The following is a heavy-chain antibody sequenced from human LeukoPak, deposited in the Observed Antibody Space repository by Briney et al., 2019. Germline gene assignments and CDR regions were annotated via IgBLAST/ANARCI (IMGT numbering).Heavy chain of an antibody. J-gene: IGHJ5*02. Sequence: GGSLRLSCAASGFTLSTFDMNWVRQAPGKGLEWVSSISTSSRYIYYRDSVKGRFTISRDDAKNSLYLQMSSLTVEYTAVYYCARADCSGSTCYLRHSWFDPWGQGTLVTVSS. V-gene: IGHV3-21*06. D-gene: IGHD2-2*01. CDR3: ARADCSGSTCYLRHSWFDP. CDR2: ISTSSRYI. CDR1: GFTLSTFD.